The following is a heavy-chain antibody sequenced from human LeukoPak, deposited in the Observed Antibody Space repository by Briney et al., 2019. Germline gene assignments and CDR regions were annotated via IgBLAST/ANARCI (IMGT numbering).Heavy chain of an antibody. V-gene: IGHV5-51*01. CDR1: GYIFTSYW. CDR2: IYPGDSDT. CDR3: ARQMVVTAIPGWFDP. J-gene: IGHJ5*02. D-gene: IGHD2-21*02. Sequence: GESLKISCKGSGYIFTSYWIGWVRQMPGKGLEWMGIIYPGDSDTRHSSSFQGQVTISADKSISTAYLQWSSLKASDTAMYYCARQMVVTAIPGWFDPWGQGTLSPSPQ.